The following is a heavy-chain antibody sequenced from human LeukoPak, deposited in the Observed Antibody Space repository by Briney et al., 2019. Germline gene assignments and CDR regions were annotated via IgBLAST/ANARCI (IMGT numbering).Heavy chain of an antibody. CDR2: ISWNSGSI. J-gene: IGHJ4*02. CDR3: AKGHSGSYYDGNFDY. V-gene: IGHV3-9*01. D-gene: IGHD1-26*01. CDR1: GFTFDDYA. Sequence: GRSLRLSCAASGFTFDDYAMHWVRQAPGKGLEWVSGISWNSGSIGYADSVKGRFTISRDNAKNSLYLQTNSLRAEDTALYYCAKGHSGSYYDGNFDYWGQGTLVTVSS.